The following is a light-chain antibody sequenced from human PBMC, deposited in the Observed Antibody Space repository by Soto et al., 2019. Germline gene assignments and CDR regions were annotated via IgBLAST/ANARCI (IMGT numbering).Light chain of an antibody. J-gene: IGKJ2*01. V-gene: IGKV3-15*01. CDR2: DAF. Sequence: IVLTQSPATLSVSPGERATLSCRASQGVSSKLAWFQQKPGQSPRLLIFDAFTRATGIPARFSGSGSGTDFTLTISSLQSEDFAVYYCQQYNNWPQTFGQGTKVDIK. CDR1: QGVSSK. CDR3: QQYNNWPQT.